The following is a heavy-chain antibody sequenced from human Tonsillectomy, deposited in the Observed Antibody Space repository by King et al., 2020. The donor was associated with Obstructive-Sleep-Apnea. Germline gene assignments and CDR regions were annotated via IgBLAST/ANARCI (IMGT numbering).Heavy chain of an antibody. D-gene: IGHD3-22*01. J-gene: IGHJ4*02. V-gene: IGHV4-59*01. CDR3: ARSLLPKSIFDY. CDR1: GDSISDYY. CDR2: FYYSGTT. Sequence: VQLQESGPGLVKPSETLSLTCTVSGDSISDYYWSWIRQPPGKGLEGVGCFYYSGTTNFNPSLKSRGTISVDKSKHQFSLNLSSVTAADTAFYYCARSLLPKSIFDYWGQGTLVTVSS.